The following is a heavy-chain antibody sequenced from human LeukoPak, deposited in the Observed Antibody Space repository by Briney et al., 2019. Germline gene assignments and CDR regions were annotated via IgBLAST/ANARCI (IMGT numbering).Heavy chain of an antibody. CDR2: INPKSGGA. J-gene: IGHJ4*02. Sequence: ASVKVSCKASGYTFIGYYIHWVRQAPGQGLQWMGWINPKSGGADYAQRFRGRVTMTGDTSINTAYVELSSLTSDDTTVYFCARVPKPGYYFDYWGQGTLVTVSS. CDR1: GYTFIGYY. V-gene: IGHV1-2*02. CDR3: ARVPKPGYYFDY.